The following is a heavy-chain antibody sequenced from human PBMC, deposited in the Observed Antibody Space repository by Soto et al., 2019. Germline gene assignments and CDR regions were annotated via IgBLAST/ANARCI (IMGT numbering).Heavy chain of an antibody. CDR1: GGTFSSHT. CDR2: IIPALGTA. Sequence: QDQLVQSGAEVKKPGSSVKVSCKASGGTFSSHTFSWVRQAPGQGLEWMGRIIPALGTAPYAQKFQGRVTITADESATTVYMELNSLRSEDTAVYYCARPDFGDYWYFDRWGRGTLVTVSS. CDR3: ARPDFGDYWYFDR. V-gene: IGHV1-69*08. D-gene: IGHD4-17*01. J-gene: IGHJ2*01.